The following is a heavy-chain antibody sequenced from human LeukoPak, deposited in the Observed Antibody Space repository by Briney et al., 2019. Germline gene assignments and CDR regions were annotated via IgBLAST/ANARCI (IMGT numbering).Heavy chain of an antibody. Sequence: SETLSLTCTVSGGSISSYYWSWIRQPPGKGLEWIGYIYYSGSTNYNPSLKSRVTISVDTSKNQFSLKLSSVTAADTAVYYCARQGVPAAYLGYMDVWGKGTTVTVSS. CDR1: GGSISSYY. D-gene: IGHD2-2*01. CDR3: ARQGVPAAYLGYMDV. V-gene: IGHV4-59*01. CDR2: IYYSGST. J-gene: IGHJ6*03.